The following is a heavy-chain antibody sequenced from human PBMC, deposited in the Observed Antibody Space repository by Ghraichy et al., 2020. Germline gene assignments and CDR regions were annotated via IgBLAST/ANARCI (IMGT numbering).Heavy chain of an antibody. CDR2: IYYSGST. D-gene: IGHD4-17*01. CDR3: AIIAGYGDYSFFDY. CDR1: GGSISSSSYY. Sequence: SETLSLTCTVSGGSISSSSYYWGWIRQPPGKGLEWIGSIYYSGSTYYNPSLKSRVTISVDTSKNQFSLKLSSVTAADTAVYYCAIIAGYGDYSFFDYWGQGTLVTVSS. V-gene: IGHV4-39*01. J-gene: IGHJ4*02.